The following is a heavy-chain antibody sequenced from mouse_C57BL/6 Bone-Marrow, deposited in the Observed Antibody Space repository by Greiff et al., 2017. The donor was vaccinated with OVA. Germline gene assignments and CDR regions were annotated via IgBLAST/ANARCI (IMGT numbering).Heavy chain of an antibody. CDR3: AKITTVVAKVDY. V-gene: IGHV1-7*01. Sequence: QVQLQQSGAELAKPGASVKLSCKASGYTFTSYWMHWVKQRPGQGLEWIGYINPSSGYTKYNQKFKDKATLTADKSSSTAYMQLSSLTYEDSAVYDCAKITTVVAKVDYWGQVTTLTVSS. D-gene: IGHD1-1*01. CDR1: GYTFTSYW. J-gene: IGHJ2*01. CDR2: INPSSGYT.